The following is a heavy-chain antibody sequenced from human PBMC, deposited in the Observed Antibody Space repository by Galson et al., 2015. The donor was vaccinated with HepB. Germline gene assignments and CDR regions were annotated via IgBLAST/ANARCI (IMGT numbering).Heavy chain of an antibody. Sequence: SLRLSCATSGFTFSGYYMHWVRQAPGKGLEWVALMSYDGKNIFYADSVRGRFTISRDYTKRTLYLQMNSLRIEDTATYYCARYDYWGQGTLVTVSS. CDR2: MSYDGKNI. J-gene: IGHJ4*02. CDR1: GFTFSGYY. CDR3: ARYDY. V-gene: IGHV3-30*04.